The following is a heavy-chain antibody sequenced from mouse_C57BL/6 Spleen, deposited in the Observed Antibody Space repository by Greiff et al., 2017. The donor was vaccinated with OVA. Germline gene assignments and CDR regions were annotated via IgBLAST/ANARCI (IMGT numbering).Heavy chain of an antibody. Sequence: QVQLQQPGAELVRPGSSVKLSCKASGYTFTSYWMHWVKQRPIQGLEWIGNIDPSDSETHYNQKFKDKATLTVDKSSSTACMQLSSLTSEDSAVYCGAREGYYGKYYFDYWGQGTTLTVSS. CDR2: IDPSDSET. CDR1: GYTFTSYW. CDR3: AREGYYGKYYFDY. J-gene: IGHJ2*01. D-gene: IGHD2-1*01. V-gene: IGHV1-52*01.